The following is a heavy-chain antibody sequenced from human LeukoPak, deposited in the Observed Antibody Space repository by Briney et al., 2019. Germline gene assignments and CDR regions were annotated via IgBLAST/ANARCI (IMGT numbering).Heavy chain of an antibody. D-gene: IGHD2-8*01. Sequence: SETLSLTCTVSGGSISSYYWSWIRQPPGKGLEWIGYIYYSGSTNYNPSLKSRVTISVDTSKNQFTLKLSSVTAADTAVYYCARQYGLYYYYGMDVWGQGTTVTVSS. CDR3: ARQYGLYYYYGMDV. CDR2: IYYSGST. CDR1: GGSISSYY. J-gene: IGHJ6*02. V-gene: IGHV4-59*01.